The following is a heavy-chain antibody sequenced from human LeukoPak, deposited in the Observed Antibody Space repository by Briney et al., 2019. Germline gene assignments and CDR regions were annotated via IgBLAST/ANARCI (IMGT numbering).Heavy chain of an antibody. CDR3: ARRVGRWFGERAYYYNYMDV. CDR2: INHRRST. CDR1: GFTFSSYW. J-gene: IGHJ6*03. D-gene: IGHD3-10*01. V-gene: IGHV4-34*01. Sequence: GSLRLSCEASGFTFSSYWMTWIRQPPGKGLEWIGEINHRRSTKYSPSLKSRVTISVDTSKNQFSLRLSSVTAADTAVYYCARRVGRWFGERAYYYNYMDVWGKGTTVTISS.